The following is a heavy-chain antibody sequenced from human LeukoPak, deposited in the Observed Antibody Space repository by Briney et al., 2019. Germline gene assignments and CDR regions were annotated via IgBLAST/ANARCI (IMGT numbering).Heavy chain of an antibody. CDR2: TGTVGDT. D-gene: IGHD1-26*01. J-gene: IGHJ6*02. V-gene: IGHV3-13*01. CDR1: GFTFSSYD. CDR3: ARVRSGSLGYGMDV. Sequence: GGSLRLSCAASGFTFSSYDMHWVRQVTGKGLEWVSDTGTVGDTYYAGSVKGRFTISRENAKNSLYLQMNSLRAGDTAVCYCARVRSGSLGYGMDVWGQGTTVTVSS.